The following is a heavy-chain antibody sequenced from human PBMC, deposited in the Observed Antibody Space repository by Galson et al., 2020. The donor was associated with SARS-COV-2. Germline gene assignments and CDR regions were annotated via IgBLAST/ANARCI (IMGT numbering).Heavy chain of an antibody. CDR3: ARLRYYDILTGYTVDV. CDR1: GYTFTDYY. J-gene: IGHJ6*02. CDR2: INPITGGP. D-gene: IGHD3-9*01. Sequence: ASVKVSCKASGYTFTDYYMHWVRQAPGQGLEWMGWINPITGGPNSAQQFQGRVTMTRDTSISTAYMELSRLRSDDTAVYYCARLRYYDILTGYTVDVWGQGTMVTVSS. V-gene: IGHV1-2*02.